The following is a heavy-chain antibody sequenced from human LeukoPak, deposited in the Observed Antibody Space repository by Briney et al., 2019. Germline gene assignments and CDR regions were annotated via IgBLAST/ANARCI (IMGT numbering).Heavy chain of an antibody. D-gene: IGHD2-2*01. V-gene: IGHV3-30*02. J-gene: IGHJ6*03. Sequence: GGSLRLSCAASGFTFSSYGMHWVRQAPGKGLEWVAFIRYDGSNKYYADSVKGRFTISRDNSKNTLYLQMNSLRAEDTAVYYCARHVVVPAESYYMDVWGKGTTVTVSS. CDR2: IRYDGSNK. CDR1: GFTFSSYG. CDR3: ARHVVVPAESYYMDV.